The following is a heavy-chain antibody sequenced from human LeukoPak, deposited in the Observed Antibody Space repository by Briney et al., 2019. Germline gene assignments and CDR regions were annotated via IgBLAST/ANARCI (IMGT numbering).Heavy chain of an antibody. CDR2: IYHSGST. J-gene: IGHJ4*02. CDR3: ASPLGIAVAGTWGY. V-gene: IGHV4-38-2*02. D-gene: IGHD6-19*01. CDR1: GYSISSGYY. Sequence: PSETLSLTCTVSGYSISSGYYWGWIRQPLGKGLEWIGSIYHSGSTYYNPSLKSRVTISVDTSKNQFSLKLSSVTAADTAVYYCASPLGIAVAGTWGYWGQGTLVTVSS.